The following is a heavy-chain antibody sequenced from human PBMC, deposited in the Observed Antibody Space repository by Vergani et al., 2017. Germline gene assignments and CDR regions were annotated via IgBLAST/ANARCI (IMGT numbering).Heavy chain of an antibody. CDR2: IYTSGST. CDR1: GGSISSYY. Sequence: QVQLQESGPGLVKPSETLSLTCTVSGGSISSYYWSWIRQPAGKGLEWIGRIYTSGSTNYNPSLKSRVTMSVDTSKNQFSLKLSSVTAADTAVYYCAREIARSGWYPEPLDYWGQGTLVTVSS. CDR3: AREIARSGWYPEPLDY. J-gene: IGHJ4*02. V-gene: IGHV4-4*07. D-gene: IGHD6-19*01.